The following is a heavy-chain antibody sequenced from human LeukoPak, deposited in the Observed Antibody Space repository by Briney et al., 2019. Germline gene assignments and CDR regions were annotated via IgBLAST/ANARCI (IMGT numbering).Heavy chain of an antibody. Sequence: PSETLSLTCTVSGGSISSYYWSWIRQPPGKGLEWIGYIYYSGSTNYNPSLKSRVTISVDTSKNQFSLKLSSVTAADTAVYYCARDGSGWYRGDFDYWGQGTLVTVSS. J-gene: IGHJ4*02. CDR2: IYYSGST. D-gene: IGHD6-19*01. CDR1: GGSISSYY. CDR3: ARDGSGWYRGDFDY. V-gene: IGHV4-59*01.